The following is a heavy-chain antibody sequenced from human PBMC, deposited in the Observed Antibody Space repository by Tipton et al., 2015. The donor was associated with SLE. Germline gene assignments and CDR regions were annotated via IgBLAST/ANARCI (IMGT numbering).Heavy chain of an antibody. CDR2: IYQNGGT. V-gene: IGHV4-59*01. Sequence: LSCPVSAASISTSYWSWIRQAPGKGLEWIAYIYQNGGTSHNPSLRSRFSISIDTSKKQFSLKVRSVTAADTAVYYCARIQMGTHYFDSWGPGILVTVSS. J-gene: IGHJ4*02. CDR1: AASISTSY. D-gene: IGHD7-27*01. CDR3: ARIQMGTHYFDS.